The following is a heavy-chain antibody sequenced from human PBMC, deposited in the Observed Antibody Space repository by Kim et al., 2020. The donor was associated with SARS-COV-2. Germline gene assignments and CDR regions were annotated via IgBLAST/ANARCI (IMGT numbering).Heavy chain of an antibody. CDR3: ARGLGYSSGWYLNWFDP. V-gene: IGHV4-34*01. Sequence: SETLSLTCAVYGGSFSGYYWSWIRQPPGKGLEWIGEINHSGSTNYNPSLKSRVTISVDTSKNQFSLKLSSVTAADTAVYYCARGLGYSSGWYLNWFDPWGQGTLVTVSS. CDR1: GGSFSGYY. CDR2: INHSGST. J-gene: IGHJ5*02. D-gene: IGHD6-19*01.